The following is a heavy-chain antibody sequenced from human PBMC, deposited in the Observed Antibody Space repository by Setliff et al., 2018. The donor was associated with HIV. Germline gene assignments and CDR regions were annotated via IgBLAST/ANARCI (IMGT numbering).Heavy chain of an antibody. J-gene: IGHJ4*02. Sequence: LGESLKISCQASGYTFTNHWIGWVRQMPGEGLEWMAIIYPGDSDVRYNTSFQGQVTVSVDKSINTAYLQWSSLKASDTATYYCAREHRLCSGERCVLPDYWGQGTLVTVSS. CDR2: IYPGDSDV. CDR1: GYTFTNHW. CDR3: AREHRLCSGERCVLPDY. D-gene: IGHD2-15*01. V-gene: IGHV5-51*01.